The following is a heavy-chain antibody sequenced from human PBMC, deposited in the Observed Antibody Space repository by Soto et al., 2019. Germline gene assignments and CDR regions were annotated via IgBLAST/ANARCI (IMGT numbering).Heavy chain of an antibody. J-gene: IGHJ5*02. D-gene: IGHD2-15*01. CDR2: LYHNEST. Sequence: SQTLSLTCVVTGYWISSSFYWGWIRQPPGKGLEWIGSLYHNESTYYNPSLKSRVTISVDTSKNGFSLKLASVTAADTAVYYCATVDMTDWSDDWVQGTLVPVSS. CDR3: ATVDMTDWSDD. CDR1: GYWISSSFY. V-gene: IGHV4-38-2*01.